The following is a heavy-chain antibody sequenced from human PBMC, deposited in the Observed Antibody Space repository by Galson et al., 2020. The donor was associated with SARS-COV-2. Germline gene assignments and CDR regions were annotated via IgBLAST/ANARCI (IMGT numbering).Heavy chain of an antibody. Sequence: SETLSLTCTVSAGSISTYYWSWIRQPPGKGLEWIGYIYSSGSTHYTPSLKSRVTISVDTSKNQFSLKLSSVTAADTAVYYCARGGGQWLDGGYFQYWGQGTVVTVSS. D-gene: IGHD6-19*01. CDR3: ARGGGQWLDGGYFQY. V-gene: IGHV4-59*13. CDR2: IYSSGST. J-gene: IGHJ1*01. CDR1: AGSISTYY.